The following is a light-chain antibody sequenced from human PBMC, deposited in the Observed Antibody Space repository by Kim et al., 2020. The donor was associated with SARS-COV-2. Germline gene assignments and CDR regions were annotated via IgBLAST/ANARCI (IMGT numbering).Light chain of an antibody. V-gene: IGKV3D-15*01. J-gene: IGKJ2*01. CDR2: CAS. Sequence: SPGESVTFSCRASRSVGSSFAGYQHQLGQSPRLLIYCASIRATGIPARFCGSGSGTEVTLTITGLQSDDFAVFFCQQYYKWPPYTFGQGTKLEI. CDR3: QQYYKWPPYT. CDR1: RSVGSS.